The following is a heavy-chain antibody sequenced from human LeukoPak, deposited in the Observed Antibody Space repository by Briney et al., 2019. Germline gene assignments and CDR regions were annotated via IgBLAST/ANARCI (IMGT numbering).Heavy chain of an antibody. J-gene: IGHJ4*02. V-gene: IGHV3-23*01. CDR3: AKDVGWPGVAVADTDY. D-gene: IGHD6-19*01. CDR1: GFTFSSYA. Sequence: GGSLRLSCAASGFTFSSYAMSWVRQAPGKGLEWVSLISTSGDTYHADSVKGRFTISRDNSNNTLYLQMSSLRAEDTAVYYCAKDVGWPGVAVADTDYWGQGTLVTVSS. CDR2: ISTSGDT.